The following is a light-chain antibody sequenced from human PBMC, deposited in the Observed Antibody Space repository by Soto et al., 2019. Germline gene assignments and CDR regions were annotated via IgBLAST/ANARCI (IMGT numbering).Light chain of an antibody. CDR1: QSISSW. J-gene: IGKJ1*01. CDR2: DAS. Sequence: DIQMTQSPSTLSASVGDRVTITCRASQSISSWLAWYQQKPGKAPKLLIYDASSLESGVPSRFSGSGSGTEFTLTISSLQHDDFATYYCQQYTSYWTFGQGTKVEIK. CDR3: QQYTSYWT. V-gene: IGKV1-5*01.